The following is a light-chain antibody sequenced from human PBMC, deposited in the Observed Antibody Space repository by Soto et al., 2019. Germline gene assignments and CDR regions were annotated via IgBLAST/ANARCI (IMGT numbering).Light chain of an antibody. Sequence: EVVLTQSSGALSLSPGERATLSCRASHSVDSSYFAWYQQRPGQAPRLLIYETSSRATGIPDRFSGSGSGTDFTLTVSRLEPEDFAVYFCQQYGSYPLTFGGGTKVEIK. CDR2: ETS. V-gene: IGKV3-20*01. CDR1: HSVDSSY. J-gene: IGKJ4*01. CDR3: QQYGSYPLT.